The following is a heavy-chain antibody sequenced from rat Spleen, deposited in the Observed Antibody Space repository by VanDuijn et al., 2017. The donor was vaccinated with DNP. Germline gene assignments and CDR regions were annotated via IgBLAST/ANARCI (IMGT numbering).Heavy chain of an antibody. CDR3: ARWTRYFDY. CDR1: GYSITSNY. Sequence: EVQLQESGSGLVKPSQSLSLTCSVTGYSITSNYWGWIRKFPGDKMEYIGHISYSGGTNYNPSFKSLISITRDTSKNHFFLHLNSVTTEDTATYYCARWTRYFDYWGQGVMVTVSS. D-gene: IGHD1-7*01. V-gene: IGHV3-1*01. J-gene: IGHJ2*01. CDR2: ISYSGGT.